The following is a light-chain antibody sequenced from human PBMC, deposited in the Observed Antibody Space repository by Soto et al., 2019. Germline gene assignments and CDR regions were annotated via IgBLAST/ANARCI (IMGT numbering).Light chain of an antibody. CDR3: QQYHNWPPRGT. J-gene: IGKJ1*01. V-gene: IGKV3-15*01. CDR1: QSVSSN. Sequence: EIVMTQSPATLSVSPGERATLSCRASQSVSSNLAWYQQRPGQAPRLLIYGASTRATSIPARFSGSGSGTEFTRTISSLQSEDFAVYYCQQYHNWPPRGTFVQGTKVEIK. CDR2: GAS.